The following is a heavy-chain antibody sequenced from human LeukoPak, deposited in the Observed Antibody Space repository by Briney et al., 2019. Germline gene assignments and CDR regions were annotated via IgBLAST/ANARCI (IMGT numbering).Heavy chain of an antibody. Sequence: SETLSLTCAVYGGSFSGYYWSWIRQPPGKGLEWIGELNHSGSTNYNPSLKSRVTISVDTSKNQFSLKLSSVTAADTAVYYCAKGSSRPPNAFDIWGQGTLVTVSS. D-gene: IGHD6-6*01. J-gene: IGHJ3*02. CDR3: AKGSSRPPNAFDI. CDR2: LNHSGST. V-gene: IGHV4-34*01. CDR1: GGSFSGYY.